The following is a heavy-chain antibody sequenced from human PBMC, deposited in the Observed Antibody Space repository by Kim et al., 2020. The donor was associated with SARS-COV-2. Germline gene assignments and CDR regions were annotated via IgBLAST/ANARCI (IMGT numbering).Heavy chain of an antibody. V-gene: IGHV4-30-2*01. J-gene: IGHJ4*02. CDR2: IYHSGST. CDR1: GGSISSGGYS. D-gene: IGHD6-13*01. Sequence: SETLSLTCAVSGGSISSGGYSWSWIRQPPGKGLEWIGYIYHSGSTYYNPSLKSRVTISVDRSKNQFSLKLSSVTAADTAVYYCARGIAAAGVPFDYWGQGTLVTVSS. CDR3: ARGIAAAGVPFDY.